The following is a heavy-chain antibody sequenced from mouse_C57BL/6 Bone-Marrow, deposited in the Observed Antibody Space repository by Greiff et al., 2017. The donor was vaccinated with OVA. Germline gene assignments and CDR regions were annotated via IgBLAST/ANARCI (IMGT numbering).Heavy chain of an antibody. CDR3: TYLLWLRRPYYYAMDY. V-gene: IGHV1-15*01. CDR1: GYTFTDYE. Sequence: SGAELVRPGASVTLSCKASGYTFTDYEMHWVKQTPVHGLEWIGAIDPETGGTAYNQKFKGKAILTADKSSSTAYMELRSLTSEDSAVYYCTYLLWLRRPYYYAMDYWGQGTSVTVSS. J-gene: IGHJ4*01. CDR2: IDPETGGT. D-gene: IGHD2-2*01.